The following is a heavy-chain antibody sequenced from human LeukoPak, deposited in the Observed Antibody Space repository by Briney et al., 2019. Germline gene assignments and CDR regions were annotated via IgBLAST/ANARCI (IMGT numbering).Heavy chain of an antibody. CDR3: APTAIKALTDY. CDR2: IRSSSSYI. Sequence: PGGSLRLSCAASGFTFSSYSMNWVRQAPGKGLEGVSSIRSSSSYIYYADSVKGRFTISRDNAKNSLYLQMNSLRAEDTAVYYCAPTAIKALTDYWGQGTLVTVSS. D-gene: IGHD1-1*01. V-gene: IGHV3-21*01. CDR1: GFTFSSYS. J-gene: IGHJ4*02.